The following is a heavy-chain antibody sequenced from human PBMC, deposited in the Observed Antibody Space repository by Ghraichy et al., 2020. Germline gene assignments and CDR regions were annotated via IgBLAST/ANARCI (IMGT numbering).Heavy chain of an antibody. CDR1: GGSISSYY. Sequence: SETLSLTCTVSGGSISSYYWSWIRQPPGKGLEWIGYIYYSGSTNYNPSLKSRVTISVDTSKNQFSLKLSSVTAADTAVYYCARRGYYKYYFDYWAREPWSPSPQ. CDR3: ARRGYYKYYFDY. J-gene: IGHJ4*02. CDR2: IYYSGST. D-gene: IGHD3-22*01. V-gene: IGHV4-59*01.